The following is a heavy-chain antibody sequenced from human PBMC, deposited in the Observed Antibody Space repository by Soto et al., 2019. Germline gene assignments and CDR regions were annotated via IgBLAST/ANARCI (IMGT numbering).Heavy chain of an antibody. CDR2: IYWDDDK. V-gene: IGHV2-5*02. CDR3: AHSPLHLLLSHAPNWFDP. J-gene: IGHJ5*02. CDR1: GFSLSTSGVG. Sequence: QITLKESGPTLVKPTQTLTLTCTFSGFSLSTSGVGVGWIRQPPGKALEWLALIYWDDDKRYSPSLKSRLTITKDTSKIQVVLTMTNMDPVDTATYYCAHSPLHLLLSHAPNWFDPWGQGTLVTVSS. D-gene: IGHD3-10*01.